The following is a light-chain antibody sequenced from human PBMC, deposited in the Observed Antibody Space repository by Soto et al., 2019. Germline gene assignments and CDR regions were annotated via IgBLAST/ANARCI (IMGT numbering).Light chain of an antibody. CDR3: VTWDYSLSSVM. Sequence: QSVLTQPPSTAGTPGQTVTISCSGSTSNIGTYYVYWYQQLPGAAPKLLIYRNIHRPSGIPDRFSGSKSGTSASLVIRGLRSEDEADYYCVTWDYSLSSVMFGGGTKVTVL. V-gene: IGLV1-47*01. CDR2: RNI. J-gene: IGLJ3*02. CDR1: TSNIGTYY.